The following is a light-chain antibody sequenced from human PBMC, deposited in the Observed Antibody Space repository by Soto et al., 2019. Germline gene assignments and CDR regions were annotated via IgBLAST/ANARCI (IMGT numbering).Light chain of an antibody. CDR3: QQYGTSPVT. V-gene: IGKV3-20*01. CDR1: QGVSNTY. CDR2: VAS. Sequence: EIVLTQSPGTLSPSPGERATLSCRASQGVSNTYLAWYQHKPGQAPRLLIYVASDRATGIPDRFSGSGSVTDFTLTISSLEPEDFALYYCQQYGTSPVTFGQGTKLEIK. J-gene: IGKJ2*01.